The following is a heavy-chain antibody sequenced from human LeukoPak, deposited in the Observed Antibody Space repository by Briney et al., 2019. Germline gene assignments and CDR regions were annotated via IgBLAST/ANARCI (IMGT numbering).Heavy chain of an antibody. V-gene: IGHV3-21*01. D-gene: IGHD5-18*01. CDR1: GFTFSSYS. CDR2: ISSSSSYI. J-gene: IGHJ4*02. Sequence: PGGSLRLSCAASGFTFSSYSMNWVRQAPGKGLEWVSSISSSSSYIYYADSVKGRFTISRDNAKNSLYLQMNSLRAEDTAVYYCVRGGYSYGSDQSDYWGQGTLVTVSS. CDR3: VRGGYSYGSDQSDY.